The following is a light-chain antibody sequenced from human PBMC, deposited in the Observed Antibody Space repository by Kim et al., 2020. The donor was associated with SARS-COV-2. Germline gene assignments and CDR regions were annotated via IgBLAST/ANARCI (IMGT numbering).Light chain of an antibody. CDR3: SSYAGSNNV. CDR1: SSDVGGYNY. V-gene: IGLV2-8*01. Sequence: PGQSVTISCTGPSSDVGGYNYVSWYQQHPGKAPKLIIYDVTKRPSGVPDRFSGSKSGNTASLTVSGLQAEDEADYYCSSYAGSNNVFGTGTKVTVL. J-gene: IGLJ1*01. CDR2: DVT.